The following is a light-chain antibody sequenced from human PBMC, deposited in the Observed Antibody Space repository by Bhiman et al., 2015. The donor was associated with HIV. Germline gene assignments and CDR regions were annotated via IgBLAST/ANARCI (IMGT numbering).Light chain of an antibody. CDR1: RLEDKY. CDR2: QNG. Sequence: SYELTQPPSVSVSPGQTASITCTGHRLEDKYTCWYQQRPGQSPLLIIYQNGERPSGIPERFSGSNSGITSTLTISGTQPMDESDYYCQAWDSSTGVFGTGTKVTVL. V-gene: IGLV3-1*01. CDR3: QAWDSSTGV. J-gene: IGLJ1*01.